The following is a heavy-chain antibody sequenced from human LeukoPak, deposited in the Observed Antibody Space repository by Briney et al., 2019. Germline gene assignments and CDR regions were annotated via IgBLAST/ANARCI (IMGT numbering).Heavy chain of an antibody. V-gene: IGHV3-23*01. CDR1: EFTFSSYA. D-gene: IGHD6-13*01. Sequence: GGSLGLSCAASEFTFSSYAMSWVRQAPGKGLEWVSTISGSGGSIYYADSVKGRFTISRDNSKNTLYLQMNSLRAEDTAVYYCAKAVISAATIFDYWGQGTLVTVSS. J-gene: IGHJ4*02. CDR3: AKAVISAATIFDY. CDR2: ISGSGGSI.